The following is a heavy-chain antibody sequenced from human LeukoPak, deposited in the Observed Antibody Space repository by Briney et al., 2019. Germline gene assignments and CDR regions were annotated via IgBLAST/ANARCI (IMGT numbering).Heavy chain of an antibody. CDR1: GGSISSYY. J-gene: IGHJ4*02. D-gene: IGHD6-19*01. CDR3: AKDRDNNGWFSGGY. CDR2: IYTSGST. V-gene: IGHV4-4*09. Sequence: ASETLSLTCTVSGGSISSYYWSWIRQPPGKGLEWIGYIYTSGSTNYNPSLKSRVTISVDTSKNQFSLKLSSVTAADTAVYYCAKDRDNNGWFSGGYWGQGTLVTVSS.